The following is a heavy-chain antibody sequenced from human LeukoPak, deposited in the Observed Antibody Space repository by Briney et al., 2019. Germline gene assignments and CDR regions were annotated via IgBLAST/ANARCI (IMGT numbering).Heavy chain of an antibody. V-gene: IGHV3-30-3*01. J-gene: IGHJ4*02. CDR3: ASGDDSSGYYRL. CDR2: ISYDGSNK. D-gene: IGHD3-22*01. CDR1: GFTFSSYA. Sequence: GGSLRLSCAASGFTFSSYAMHWVRQAPGKGLEWVAVISYDGSNKYYADSVKGRFTISRDNSKNTLYLQMNSLRAEDTAVYYCASGDDSSGYYRLWGQGTLVTVSS.